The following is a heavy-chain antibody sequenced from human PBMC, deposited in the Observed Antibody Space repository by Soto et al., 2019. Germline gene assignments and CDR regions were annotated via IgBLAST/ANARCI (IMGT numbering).Heavy chain of an antibody. D-gene: IGHD3-16*01. V-gene: IGHV3-7*01. CDR2: INPDGGEK. CDR1: GFTFSSNW. CDR3: ARAYY. Sequence: EGQLVESGGGLVQPGGSLRLFCVASGFTFSSNWMSWVRQAPGKGLEWVASINPDGGEKYYVDSVKGRFTISRDNAKNSLYLQMNSLRVEDTAVYYCARAYYWGQGALVTVSS. J-gene: IGHJ4*02.